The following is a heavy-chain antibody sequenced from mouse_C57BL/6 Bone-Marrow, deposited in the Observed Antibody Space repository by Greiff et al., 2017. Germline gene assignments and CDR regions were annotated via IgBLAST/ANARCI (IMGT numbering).Heavy chain of an antibody. CDR2: ISRGGSYT. D-gene: IGHD1-1*02. CDR1: GFTFSSYG. Sequence: EVKLVESGGDLVKPGGSLKLSCAASGFTFSSYGMSWVRQTPDKRLEWVATISRGGSYTYYPDSVKGRITISRDNAKNTLYLQMSSLKSEDTAMYYCAIRPLWWLPFAFWGQGTLVTVSA. V-gene: IGHV5-6*02. J-gene: IGHJ3*01. CDR3: AIRPLWWLPFAF.